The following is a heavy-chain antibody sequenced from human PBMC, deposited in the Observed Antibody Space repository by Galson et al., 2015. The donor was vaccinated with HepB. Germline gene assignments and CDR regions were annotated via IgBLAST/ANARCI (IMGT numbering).Heavy chain of an antibody. CDR3: ARVDFGTYDPFDY. J-gene: IGHJ4*02. Sequence: SETLSLTCTVSGGSINNSHYWGWIRQPPGKGLEWIGSIYYSGATDYNPSLKSRVTISVDTSKNQFSLKLTSVTAADTAVYFCARVDFGTYDPFDYWGQGTLVTVSS. D-gene: IGHD3-10*01. V-gene: IGHV4-39*01. CDR2: IYYSGAT. CDR1: GGSINNSHY.